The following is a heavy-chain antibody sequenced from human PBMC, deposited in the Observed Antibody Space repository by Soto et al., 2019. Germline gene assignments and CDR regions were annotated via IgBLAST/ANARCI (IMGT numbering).Heavy chain of an antibody. J-gene: IGHJ6*02. CDR2: IRSKANSYAT. Sequence: PGGSLRLSCAASGFTFSGSAMHWVRQASGKGLEWVGRIRSKANSYATAYAASVKGRFTISRDDSKNTAYLQMNSLKTEDTAVYYCTSSPAYGDFSDYGMDVWGQGTTVTVSS. D-gene: IGHD4-17*01. CDR1: GFTFSGSA. V-gene: IGHV3-73*01. CDR3: TSSPAYGDFSDYGMDV.